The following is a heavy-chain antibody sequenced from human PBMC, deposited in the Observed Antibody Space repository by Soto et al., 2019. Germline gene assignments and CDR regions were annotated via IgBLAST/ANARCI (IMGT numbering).Heavy chain of an antibody. V-gene: IGHV4-31*03. CDR3: ARETVGTIDR. Sequence: QVQLQESGPGLVKPSQTLSLTCTVSGGSISSVGYYWSWIRQHPGKGLEWIGYIYNSGRTHYDPSLKSRIIRSGDTSNNQSSLKLSSVTVAKTAVYFCARETVGTIDRWGQGTVVTVS. D-gene: IGHD5-12*01. CDR1: GGSISSVGYY. J-gene: IGHJ5*02. CDR2: IYNSGRT.